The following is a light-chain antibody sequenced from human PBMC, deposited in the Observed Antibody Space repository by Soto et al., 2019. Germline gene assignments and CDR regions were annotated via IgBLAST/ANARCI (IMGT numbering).Light chain of an antibody. CDR3: SSYTSSSTRV. J-gene: IGLJ3*02. V-gene: IGLV2-14*01. Sequence: QSALTQPASVSGSPGQSITISCTGTSSDVGGYNYVSWYQHHPGKAPKLMIYEVSNRPSGVSNRFSGSKSGNTASLTISGLQAEDEADFYCSSYTSSSTRVFGGGIKVTVL. CDR1: SSDVGGYNY. CDR2: EVS.